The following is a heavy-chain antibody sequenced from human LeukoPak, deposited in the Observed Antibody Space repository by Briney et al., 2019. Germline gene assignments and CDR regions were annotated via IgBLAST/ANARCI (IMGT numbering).Heavy chain of an antibody. CDR1: GYTFTSYY. CDR2: INPSGGST. D-gene: IGHD1-26*01. CDR3: ARAGAMGPFDY. J-gene: IGHJ4*02. Sequence: ASVKVSCTASGYTFTSYYMHWVRQAPGQGLEWMGIINPSGGSTSYAQKFQGRVTMTRDTSTSTVYSELSSLRSEDTAVYYCARAGAMGPFDYWGQGTLVTVSS. V-gene: IGHV1-46*01.